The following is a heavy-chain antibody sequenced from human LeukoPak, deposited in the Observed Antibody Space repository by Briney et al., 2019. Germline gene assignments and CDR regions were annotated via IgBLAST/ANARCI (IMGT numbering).Heavy chain of an antibody. CDR1: GYTFTGYY. Sequence: EASVKVSCKASGYTFTGYYMHWVRQAPGQGLEWMGWINPNSGGTNYAQKFQGRVTITRNTSISTAYMELSSLRSEDTAVYYCARGPLRGVRQKNWFDPWGQGTLVTVSS. J-gene: IGHJ5*02. V-gene: IGHV1-2*02. D-gene: IGHD3-10*01. CDR3: ARGPLRGVRQKNWFDP. CDR2: INPNSGGT.